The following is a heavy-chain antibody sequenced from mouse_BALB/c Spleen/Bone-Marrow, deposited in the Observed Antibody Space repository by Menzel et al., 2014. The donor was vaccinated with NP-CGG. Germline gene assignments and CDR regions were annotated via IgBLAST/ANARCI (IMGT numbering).Heavy chain of an antibody. Sequence: VQLVESGAELMKPGASVKISCKATGYTFSTYWIEWVKQRPGHGLEWIGEILPGSGTTNYNEKFKGKATFTADTSSNTAYMQLSSLTSEDSAVYYRARLITTGGFAYWGQGTLVTVSA. V-gene: IGHV1-9*01. CDR2: ILPGSGTT. CDR1: GYTFSTYW. J-gene: IGHJ3*01. CDR3: ARLITTGGFAY. D-gene: IGHD2-4*01.